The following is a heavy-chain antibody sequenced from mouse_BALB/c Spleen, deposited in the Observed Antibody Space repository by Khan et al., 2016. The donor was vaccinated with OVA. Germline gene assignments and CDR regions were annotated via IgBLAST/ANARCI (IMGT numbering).Heavy chain of an antibody. CDR2: INSGGYYT. D-gene: IGHD4-1*01. J-gene: IGHJ3*01. CDR3: ESHLTGSFAY. V-gene: IGHV5-6*01. CDR1: GFTFSTYG. Sequence: EVELVESGGDLMKPGGSLKLSCAASGFTFSTYGMSWVRQTPDKSPEWVATINSGGYYTYYPDSVQGRFTVSRNIAGNTLYLQMSSLKSEDTGMYYCESHLTGSFAYWGQGTLVTVSA.